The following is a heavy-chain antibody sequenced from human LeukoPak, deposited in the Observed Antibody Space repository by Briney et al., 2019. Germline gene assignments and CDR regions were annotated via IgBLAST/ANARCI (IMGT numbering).Heavy chain of an antibody. J-gene: IGHJ5*02. CDR3: ARATNRQQLVPDWFDP. CDR1: GGSISSSNW. V-gene: IGHV4-4*02. Sequence: SGTLSLTCAVSGGSISSSNWWSWVRQPPGKGLEWIGEIYHSGSTNYNPSLKSRVTISVDKSKNQFSLKLSSVTAADTAVYYCARATNRQQLVPDWFDPWGQGTLVTVSS. CDR2: IYHSGST. D-gene: IGHD6-13*01.